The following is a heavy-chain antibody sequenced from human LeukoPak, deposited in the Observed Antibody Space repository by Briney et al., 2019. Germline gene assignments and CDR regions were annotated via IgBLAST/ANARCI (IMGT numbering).Heavy chain of an antibody. Sequence: GGSLRLSCAASGFTFSSYGMHWVRQAPGKGLEWVAVIWYDGSNKYYADSVKGRFTISRDNSKNTLYLQMNSLRAEDTAVYYCAKARKEQQPYFDYWGQGTLVTVSS. V-gene: IGHV3-30*02. J-gene: IGHJ4*02. CDR2: IWYDGSNK. CDR1: GFTFSSYG. CDR3: AKARKEQQPYFDY. D-gene: IGHD6-13*01.